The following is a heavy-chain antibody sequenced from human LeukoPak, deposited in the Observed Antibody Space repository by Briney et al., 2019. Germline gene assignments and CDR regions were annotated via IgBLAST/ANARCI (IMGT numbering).Heavy chain of an antibody. CDR3: TRVGYIDEGIDY. J-gene: IGHJ4*02. Sequence: GGSLRLSCTASGFTFSNFWMGWVRQAPGKGLEWVANIKQDGSKKSYVDSVKGRFTISRDNAKNSLYLQMNSLRAEDTAIYYCTRVGYIDEGIDYWGQGTLVTVSS. CDR2: IKQDGSKK. CDR1: GFTFSNFW. V-gene: IGHV3-7*04. D-gene: IGHD5-24*01.